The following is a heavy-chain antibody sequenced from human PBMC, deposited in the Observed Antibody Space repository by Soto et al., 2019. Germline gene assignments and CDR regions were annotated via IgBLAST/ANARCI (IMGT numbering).Heavy chain of an antibody. J-gene: IGHJ6*03. V-gene: IGHV3-53*04. CDR1: GFTVSSNY. Sequence: GGSLRLSCAASGFTVSSNYMSWVRQAPGKGLEWVSVIYSGGSTYYADSVKGRFTISRHNSKNTLYLQMNSLRAEDTAVYYCARLSFDIAVAGGGIYYYYYMDVWGKGTTVTVSS. CDR2: IYSGGST. D-gene: IGHD6-19*01. CDR3: ARLSFDIAVAGGGIYYYYYMDV.